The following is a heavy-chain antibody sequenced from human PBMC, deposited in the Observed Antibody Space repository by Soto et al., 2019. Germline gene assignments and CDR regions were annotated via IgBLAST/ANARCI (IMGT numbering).Heavy chain of an antibody. J-gene: IGHJ6*02. CDR3: ASGRPDYSSGWYGSDYYGMDV. CDR1: GYTFTSYD. Sequence: QVQLVQSGAEVKKPGASVKVSCKASGYTFTSYDINWVRQATGQGLEWMGWMNPNSGNTGDAQKVQGGVARARAPSMSTAYMALRSLGSEDTAVYYCASGRPDYSSGWYGSDYYGMDVWGQGTTVTVSS. CDR2: MNPNSGNT. D-gene: IGHD6-19*01. V-gene: IGHV1-8*01.